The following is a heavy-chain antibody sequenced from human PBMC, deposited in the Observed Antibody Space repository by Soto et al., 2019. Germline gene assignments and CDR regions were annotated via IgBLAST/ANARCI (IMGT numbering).Heavy chain of an antibody. CDR1: GYTFTSYA. J-gene: IGHJ6*02. Sequence: GASVKVSCKASGYTFTSYAMHWVRQAPGQRLEWMGWINAYNGNTKYAQKLQGRVTMTTDTSISTAYMELSSLRSEDTAVYYCARESLRGMDVWGQGTTVTVSS. CDR3: ARESLRGMDV. V-gene: IGHV1-3*01. CDR2: INAYNGNT.